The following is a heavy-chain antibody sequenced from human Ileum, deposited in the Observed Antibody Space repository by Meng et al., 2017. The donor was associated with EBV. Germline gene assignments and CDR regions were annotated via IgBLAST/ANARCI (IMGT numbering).Heavy chain of an antibody. V-gene: IGHV4-59*11. J-gene: IGHJ4*02. CDR2: IRYSDST. CDR3: ARYNWNNFDS. D-gene: IGHD1/OR15-1a*01. Sequence: QGQRQESGPGLVKLSETLSLTCTVPGDSFGSHYWSWIRQPPGKGLEWIGCIRYSDSTNYNPSLKSRVTISVDTSKNQFSLKLTSVTAADTAVYYCARYNWNNFDSWGQGTLVTVSS. CDR1: GDSFGSHY.